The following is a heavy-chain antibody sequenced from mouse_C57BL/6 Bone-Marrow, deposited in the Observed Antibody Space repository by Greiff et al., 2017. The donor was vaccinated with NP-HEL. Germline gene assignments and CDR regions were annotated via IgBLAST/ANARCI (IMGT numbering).Heavy chain of an antibody. CDR2: IDPSDSYT. D-gene: IGHD1-1*01. CDR3: ARKNYGSYYFDY. CDR1: GYTFTSYW. V-gene: IGHV1-69*01. Sequence: QVQLQQSGAELVMPGASVKLSCKASGYTFTSYWMHWVKQRPGQGLEWIGEIDPSDSYTNYNQKFKGKSILTVDKSSSTAYMQLSSLTSEDSAVYYCARKNYGSYYFDYWGQGTTLTVSS. J-gene: IGHJ2*01.